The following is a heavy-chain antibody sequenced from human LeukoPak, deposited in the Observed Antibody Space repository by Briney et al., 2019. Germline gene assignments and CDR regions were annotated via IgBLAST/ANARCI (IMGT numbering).Heavy chain of an antibody. D-gene: IGHD1-20*01. CDR2: IYYSGST. V-gene: IGHV4-59*01. CDR3: ARDNLADYFDY. Sequence: SETLSLTCTVSGGSISTYYWSWIRRPPGKGLEWIGYIYYSGSTNYNSSLKSRVTISIDTSKDQFSLRLSSVTAADTAVYYCARDNLADYFDYWGQGTLVTVSS. CDR1: GGSISTYY. J-gene: IGHJ4*02.